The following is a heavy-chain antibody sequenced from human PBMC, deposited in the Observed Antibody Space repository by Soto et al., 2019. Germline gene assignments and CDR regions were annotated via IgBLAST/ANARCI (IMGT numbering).Heavy chain of an antibody. D-gene: IGHD2-15*01. J-gene: IGHJ4*02. Sequence: GGSLRLSCAASGFTFSDYTLNWVRQAPGQGLEWVSSISSTNTYIYYADSVKGRFTISRDNAKNSLFLQMNSLRAEDTAVYYCAVVAATAHFDLWGQGTLVTVSS. CDR2: ISSTNTYI. V-gene: IGHV3-21*01. CDR3: AVVAATAHFDL. CDR1: GFTFSDYT.